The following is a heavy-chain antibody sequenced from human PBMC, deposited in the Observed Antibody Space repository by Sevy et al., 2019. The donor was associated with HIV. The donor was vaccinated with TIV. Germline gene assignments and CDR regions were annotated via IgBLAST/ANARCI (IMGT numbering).Heavy chain of an antibody. V-gene: IGHV4-34*01. CDR1: GGYY. CDR2: ITHSGRI. Sequence: SETLSLTCSVSGGYYWSWIRQPPGEGLEWIGEITHSGRINYNPSLKSRVTMSRDTSKRQFSLTLTSVTAADTAIYFCASAYTDYAGWFFDQWGRGTLVTVSS. CDR3: ASAYTDYAGWFFDQ. J-gene: IGHJ4*02. D-gene: IGHD4-17*01.